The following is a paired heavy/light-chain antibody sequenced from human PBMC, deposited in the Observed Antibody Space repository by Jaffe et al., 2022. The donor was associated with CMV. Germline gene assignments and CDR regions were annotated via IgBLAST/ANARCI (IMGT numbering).Light chain of an antibody. CDR1: ALPKKY. CDR3: YSTDDNHRGG. Sequence: SHELTQPPSVSVSPGQTARITCSGDALPKKYAYWYQQKSGQAPVLVIYEDTKRPSGIPERFSGSSSGTVATLTISGAQVEDEADYYCYSTDDNHRGGFGGGTKLTV. CDR2: EDT. V-gene: IGLV3-10*01. J-gene: IGLJ2*01.
Heavy chain of an antibody. D-gene: IGHD3-16*01. CDR2: IDPDNGGT. CDR1: GFTFADYK. CDR3: ARGLPYDNNNYAFDH. J-gene: IGHJ4*02. V-gene: IGHV1-2*02. Sequence: QVQLVQSATEVKRPGASVMVSCQASGFTFADYKIHWVRQAPGQGLEYMGWIDPDNGGTKFAQMFQDRITMTSDTSINISYMELSRLKSDDTAMYYCARGLPYDNNNYAFDHWGQGTLVTVSS.